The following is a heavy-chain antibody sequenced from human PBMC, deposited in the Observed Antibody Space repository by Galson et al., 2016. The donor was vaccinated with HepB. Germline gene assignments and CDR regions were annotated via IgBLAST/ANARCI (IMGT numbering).Heavy chain of an antibody. CDR3: ARASSQYDIWSLGY. V-gene: IGHV7-4-1*02. CDR1: GYTFTSYA. Sequence: SVKVSCKASGYTFTSYAMNWVRQAPGQGLEWMGWINTNTGNPTYAQGFTGRFVFSLDTSVSTAYLQISSLKADDTAVYYCARASSQYDIWSLGYWGQGTLVTVSS. D-gene: IGHD3-9*01. J-gene: IGHJ4*02. CDR2: INTNTGNP.